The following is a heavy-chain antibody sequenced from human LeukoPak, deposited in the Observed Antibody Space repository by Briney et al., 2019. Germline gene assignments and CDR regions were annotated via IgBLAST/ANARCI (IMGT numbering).Heavy chain of an antibody. Sequence: PGGSLRLSFAASGLTFSSYSMNWARQAPGKGLEWVSYISSSSSTIYYADSVKGRFTISRDNAKNSLYLQMNSLRAEDTAVYYCARDTNYWGQGTLVTVSS. J-gene: IGHJ4*02. CDR2: ISSSSSTI. D-gene: IGHD1-26*01. V-gene: IGHV3-48*01. CDR1: GLTFSSYS. CDR3: ARDTNY.